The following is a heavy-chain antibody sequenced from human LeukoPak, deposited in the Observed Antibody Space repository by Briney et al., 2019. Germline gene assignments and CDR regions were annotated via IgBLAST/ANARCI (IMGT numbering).Heavy chain of an antibody. CDR1: GFTVSSNY. D-gene: IGHD4-11*01. CDR2: IYGGGST. J-gene: IGHJ6*03. V-gene: IGHV3-53*01. CDR3: ARDTGPYYYYMDV. Sequence: GGSLRLSCAASGFTVSSNYMSWVRQAPGKGLEWVSVIYGGGSTYYADSVKGRFTISRDNSKNTLYLQMNSLRAEDTAVYYCARDTGPYYYYMDVWGKGTTVTISS.